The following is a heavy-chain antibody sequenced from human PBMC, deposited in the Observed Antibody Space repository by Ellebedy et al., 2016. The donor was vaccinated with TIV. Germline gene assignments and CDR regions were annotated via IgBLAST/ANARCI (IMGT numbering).Heavy chain of an antibody. D-gene: IGHD5-24*01. Sequence: GESLKISCGASGFTFSSYNMNWVRQAPGKGLEWVSYISSSSSIIYYADSVRGRFTISRDNAKNSLYLQMNSLRAEDTAVYYCARGRDGYNYQDYWGQGTLVTVSS. V-gene: IGHV3-48*04. CDR1: GFTFSSYN. CDR2: ISSSSSII. J-gene: IGHJ4*02. CDR3: ARGRDGYNYQDY.